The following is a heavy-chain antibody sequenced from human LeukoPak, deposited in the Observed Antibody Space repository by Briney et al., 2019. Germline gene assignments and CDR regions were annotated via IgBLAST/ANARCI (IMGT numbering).Heavy chain of an antibody. CDR3: ARGAAATY. D-gene: IGHD6-13*01. V-gene: IGHV4-59*10. CDR1: GGSFSGYY. J-gene: IGHJ4*02. CDR2: IYTSGST. Sequence: SETLSLTCAVYGGSFSGYYWNWIRQPAGKGLEWIGRIYTSGSTNYNPSLKSRVTMSVDTSKNQFSLKLSSVTAADTAVYYCARGAAATYWGQGTLVTVSS.